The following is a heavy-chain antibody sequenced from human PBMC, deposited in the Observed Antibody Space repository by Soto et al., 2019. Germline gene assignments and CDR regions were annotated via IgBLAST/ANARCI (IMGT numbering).Heavy chain of an antibody. V-gene: IGHV1-2*04. J-gene: IGHJ6*02. CDR3: ARGDSTDCSNGVCSFFYNHDMDV. D-gene: IGHD2-8*01. Sequence: ASVKVACEASGYSFTDYHIHWVRQAPGQGLEWLGRINPKSGGTSTAQKFQGWVTMTTDTSISTASMELTRLTSDDTAIYYCARGDSTDCSNGVCSFFYNHDMDVWGQGTTVTVSS. CDR1: GYSFTDYH. CDR2: INPKSGGT.